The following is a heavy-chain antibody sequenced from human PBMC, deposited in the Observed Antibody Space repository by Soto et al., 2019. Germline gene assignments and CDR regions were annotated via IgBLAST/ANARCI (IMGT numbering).Heavy chain of an antibody. V-gene: IGHV3-23*01. J-gene: IGHJ6*02. CDR1: GFTFSSYA. D-gene: IGHD2-2*01. CDR2: IGESGTPT. Sequence: GGSLRLSCAASGFTFSSYAMKWVRQAPGKGLEWVSLIGESGTPTYYADSVKGRFTISRDNSGNTLFLEMYSLRAGDTAVYYCARYIPGVRYYGMDVWGQGTTVTVSS. CDR3: ARYIPGVRYYGMDV.